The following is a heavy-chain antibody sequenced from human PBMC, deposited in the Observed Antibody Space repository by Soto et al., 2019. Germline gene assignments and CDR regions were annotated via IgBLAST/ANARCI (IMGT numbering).Heavy chain of an antibody. CDR2: INSDGSST. Sequence: GGSLKLSCAASGFTFSTYWMHWVRQVPGKGLVWVSRINSDGSSTSYADSVKGRFTISRDNAKNTLYLQMNSLRAEDTAVYYCARDSESSSSGERYYYYMDVWGKGTTVTVSS. CDR1: GFTFSTYW. D-gene: IGHD6-6*01. J-gene: IGHJ6*03. CDR3: ARDSESSSSGERYYYYMDV. V-gene: IGHV3-74*01.